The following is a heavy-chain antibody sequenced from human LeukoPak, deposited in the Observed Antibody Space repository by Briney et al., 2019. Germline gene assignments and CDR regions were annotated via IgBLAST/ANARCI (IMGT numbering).Heavy chain of an antibody. D-gene: IGHD6-13*01. CDR1: GFTFSSYA. V-gene: IGHV3-30*18. CDR3: AKGSSWFDY. J-gene: IGHJ4*02. CDR2: ISYDGSNK. Sequence: GGSLRLSCAASGFTFSSYAMHWVRQAPGKGLEWVAVISYDGSNKYYADSVKGRFTISRDNSKNTLYLQMNSLRAEDTAVYYCAKGSSWFDYWGQGTLVTVSS.